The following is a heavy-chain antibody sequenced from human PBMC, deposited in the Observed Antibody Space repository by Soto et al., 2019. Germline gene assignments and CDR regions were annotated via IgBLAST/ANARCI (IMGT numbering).Heavy chain of an antibody. D-gene: IGHD3-22*01. CDR3: AKDVRKDYDTGGYFFDF. CDR2: IIIMFGTT. CDR1: GGTFSSYG. Sequence: SVKVSCKASGGTFSSYGISWVRQAPGQGLEWMGAIIIMFGTTNYAQKFQGRVTITADESTSTIYMELSSLRSEDTAVYYCAKDVRKDYDTGGYFFDFWGQGTQVTVSS. J-gene: IGHJ4*02. V-gene: IGHV1-69*13.